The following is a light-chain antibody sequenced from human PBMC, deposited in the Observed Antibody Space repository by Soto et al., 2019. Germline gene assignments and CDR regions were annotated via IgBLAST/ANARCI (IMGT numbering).Light chain of an antibody. CDR1: QNIYYN. V-gene: IGKV3-15*01. CDR3: LQYHNLWA. Sequence: ILMTQSPATVSVSPGESATLSCRASQNIYYNVAWYQHRPGQDPRLLIYRASTRAPGVPARFSGSGSGTEFTLTISSLQPEDLTVYSCLQYHNLWAFGQGTKVEI. CDR2: RAS. J-gene: IGKJ1*01.